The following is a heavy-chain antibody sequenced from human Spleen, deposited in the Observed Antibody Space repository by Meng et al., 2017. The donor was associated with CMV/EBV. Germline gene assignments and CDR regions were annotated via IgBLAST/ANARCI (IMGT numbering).Heavy chain of an antibody. CDR2: ISAYNGNT. D-gene: IGHD3-10*01. Sequence: CRTFGYILTNFGITWVRQAPGQGLEWMGWISAYNGNTKYAQRVQGRVTLTTDTSTRTAYMEMRSLKTDDTAVYFCARQRDGSGSYDVWGQGTLVTVSS. V-gene: IGHV1-18*01. CDR1: GYILTNFG. J-gene: IGHJ4*02. CDR3: ARQRDGSGSYDV.